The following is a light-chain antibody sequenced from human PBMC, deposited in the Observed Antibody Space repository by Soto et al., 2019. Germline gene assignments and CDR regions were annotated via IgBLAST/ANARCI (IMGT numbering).Light chain of an antibody. CDR2: AAS. Sequence: FQKTQAPAKLLELVGHPIILKKQASQGFTNYLAWYQQKPGKAPKLLIYAASTLQSGVPPRFSGSGSGAHFTVLITSLQPEDAATYYGHKYKTAPNTFGEGTRLEIK. V-gene: IGKV1-27*01. CDR1: QGFTNY. J-gene: IGKJ5*01. CDR3: HKYKTAPNT.